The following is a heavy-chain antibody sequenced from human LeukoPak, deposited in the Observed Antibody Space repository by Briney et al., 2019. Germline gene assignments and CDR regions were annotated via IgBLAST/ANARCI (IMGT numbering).Heavy chain of an antibody. D-gene: IGHD1-14*01. CDR2: INPNSGGT. Sequence: ASVKVSCKASGYTFTGYYMHWVRQAPGQGLEWMGRINPNSGGTNYAQKFQGRVTMTRDTSISTAYMELSRLRSDDTAVYYCARVSALARGATGQPALDIWGQGTMVTVSS. J-gene: IGHJ3*02. CDR1: GYTFTGYY. V-gene: IGHV1-2*06. CDR3: ARVSALARGATGQPALDI.